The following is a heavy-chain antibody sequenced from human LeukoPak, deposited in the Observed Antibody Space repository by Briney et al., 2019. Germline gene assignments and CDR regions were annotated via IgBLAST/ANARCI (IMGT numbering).Heavy chain of an antibody. CDR3: ARDPTPRYCSGGSCYTHYGMDV. J-gene: IGHJ6*02. D-gene: IGHD2-15*01. CDR1: GFTFSSYT. CDR2: ISSSSSYT. V-gene: IGHV3-21*01. Sequence: PGGSLRLSCAASGFTFSSYTMSWVRQAPGKGLEWVSSISSSSSYTYYADSVKGRLTSSRDNAKNSLYLQMNSLRAEDTAVYYCARDPTPRYCSGGSCYTHYGMDVWGQGTTVTVSS.